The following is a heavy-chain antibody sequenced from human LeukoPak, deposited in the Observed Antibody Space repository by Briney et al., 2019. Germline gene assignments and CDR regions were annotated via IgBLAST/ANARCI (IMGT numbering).Heavy chain of an antibody. CDR3: ASTISCLL. CDR1: GFTFSSFW. V-gene: IGHV3-74*01. D-gene: IGHD2-15*01. J-gene: IGHJ4*02. Sequence: PGGSLRLSCAASGFTFSSFWMHWVRQAPGKGLVWVSRVSDDGSSTTYADSVKGRFTISRDNTKNMLYLEMKSLRVEDTAVYYCASTISCLLWGQGTLVTVSS. CDR2: VSDDGSST.